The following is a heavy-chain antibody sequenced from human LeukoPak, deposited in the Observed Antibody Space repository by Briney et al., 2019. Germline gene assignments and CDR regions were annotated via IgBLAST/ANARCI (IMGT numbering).Heavy chain of an antibody. CDR2: IYHSGST. CDR1: GGSISSGGYS. V-gene: IGHV4-30-2*01. Sequence: SQTLSLTCAVSGGSISSGGYSWSWIRQPPGKGLEWIGYIYHSGSTYYNPSLKSRVTISVDRSKNQFSLKLSSVTAADTAVYYCARDQDWFDPWGQGTLVTVSS. CDR3: ARDQDWFDP. J-gene: IGHJ5*02.